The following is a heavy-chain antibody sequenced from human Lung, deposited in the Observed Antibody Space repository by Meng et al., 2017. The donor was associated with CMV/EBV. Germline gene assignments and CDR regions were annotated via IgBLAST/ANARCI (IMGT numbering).Heavy chain of an antibody. CDR1: GGSFSGYY. J-gene: IGHJ4*02. D-gene: IGHD6-13*01. CDR3: ARSPWQQRGDVDY. V-gene: IGHV4-34*01. Sequence: GSLRLXCAVYGGSFSGYYWSWIRQPPGKGLEWIGEINHSGSTNYNPSLKSRVTISVDTSKNQFSLKLSSVTAADTAVYYCARSPWQQRGDVDYWGQGTLVTVSS. CDR2: INHSGST.